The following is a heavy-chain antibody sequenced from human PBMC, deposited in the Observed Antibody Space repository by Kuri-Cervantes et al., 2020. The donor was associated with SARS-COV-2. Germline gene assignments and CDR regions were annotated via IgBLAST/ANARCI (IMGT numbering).Heavy chain of an antibody. J-gene: IGHJ4*02. Sequence: GGSLRLSCAASGFTFSNAWMSWVRQAPGKGLEWVGRIKSKTDGGTTDYAAPVKGRFTISRDDSKNTLYLQMNSLKTEDTAVYYCARVGRGMATTPGFDYWGQGTLVTVSS. CDR3: ARVGRGMATTPGFDY. V-gene: IGHV3-15*01. CDR1: GFTFSNAW. CDR2: IKSKTDGGTT. D-gene: IGHD5-12*01.